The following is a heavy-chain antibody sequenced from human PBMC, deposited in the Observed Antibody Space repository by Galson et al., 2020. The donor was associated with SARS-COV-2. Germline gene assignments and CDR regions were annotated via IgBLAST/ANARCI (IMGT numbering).Heavy chain of an antibody. Sequence: GESLKISCAASGLTFRSAWMSWVRQAPGQGLEWVGRIKSIPAGGTTDHAAPVKGRFTISRDDSQNTLYLQMNSLKAEDTALYYCTADLPGGYSDYFDYWGQGILVTVSS. CDR3: TADLPGGYSDYFDY. V-gene: IGHV3-15*01. J-gene: IGHJ4*02. CDR1: GLTFRSAW. CDR2: IKSIPAGGTT. D-gene: IGHD2-21*02.